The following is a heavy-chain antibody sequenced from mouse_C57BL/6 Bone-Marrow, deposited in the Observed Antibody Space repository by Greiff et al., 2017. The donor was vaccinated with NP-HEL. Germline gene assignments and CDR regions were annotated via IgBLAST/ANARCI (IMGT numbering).Heavy chain of an antibody. CDR3: ARSPTVVASPDY. V-gene: IGHV1-72*01. CDR2: IDPNSGGT. CDR1: GYTFTSYW. Sequence: QVQLQQPGAELVKPGASVKLSCKASGYTFTSYWMHLVKQRPGRGLEWIGRIDPNSGGTKYNEKFKGKATLTVAKSSSTAYMQLSSLTSEDAAVYYCARSPTVVASPDYWGQGTTLTVSS. J-gene: IGHJ2*01. D-gene: IGHD1-1*01.